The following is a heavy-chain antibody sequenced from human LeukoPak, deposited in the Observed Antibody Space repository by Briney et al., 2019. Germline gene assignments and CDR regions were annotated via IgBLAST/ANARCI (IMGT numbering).Heavy chain of an antibody. V-gene: IGHV1-2*04. CDR1: GYTFTGYY. CDR2: INPNSGGT. CDR3: ARAVDTAMAYFDY. D-gene: IGHD5-18*01. J-gene: IGHJ4*02. Sequence: GASVKVSCKASGYTFTGYYMRWVRQAPGQGLEWMGWINPNSGGTNYAQKFQGWVTMTRDTSISTAYMELSRLRSDDTAVYYCARAVDTAMAYFDYWGQGTLVTVSS.